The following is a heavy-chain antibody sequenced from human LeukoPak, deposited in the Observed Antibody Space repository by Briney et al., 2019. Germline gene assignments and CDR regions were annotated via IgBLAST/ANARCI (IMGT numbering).Heavy chain of an antibody. D-gene: IGHD3-16*01. V-gene: IGHV1-18*01. Sequence: ASVKVSCKASGYTFANYGISWVRQAPGQGLEWMGWIHVYNGNTNFAQKFQGRVTLTTDTSTSTAYMELRSLRSDDTAVYYCARDFDYVPDYWGQGTLLTVSS. CDR3: ARDFDYVPDY. CDR2: IHVYNGNT. J-gene: IGHJ4*02. CDR1: GYTFANYG.